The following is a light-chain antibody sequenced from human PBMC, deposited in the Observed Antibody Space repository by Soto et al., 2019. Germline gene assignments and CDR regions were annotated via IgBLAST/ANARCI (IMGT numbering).Light chain of an antibody. V-gene: IGLV2-23*01. CDR1: SSDVGGYNL. J-gene: IGLJ2*01. CDR3: CSYAGSSTL. Sequence: QSALTQPASVSGSLGQSITMYCTGTSSDVGGYNLVSWYQHHPGKAPKLMIYEASKRPSGVSNRFSGSKSGNTASLTISGLQAEDEADYCCCSYAGSSTLFGGGTKLTVL. CDR2: EAS.